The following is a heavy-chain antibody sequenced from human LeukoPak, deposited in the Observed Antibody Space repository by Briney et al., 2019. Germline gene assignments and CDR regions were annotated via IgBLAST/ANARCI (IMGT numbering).Heavy chain of an antibody. J-gene: IGHJ4*02. D-gene: IGHD1-26*01. CDR1: GDSINPYY. CDR2: IFYRGST. V-gene: IGHV4-59*01. Sequence: PSETLSLTCTVSGDSINPYYWSWIRQPPGEGLEWIGYIFYRGSTNYNAALKSRVAISLDTSKNQFSLKLNSVSAADTAVYYCAGTTGRYFEYWGQGIPVTVSS. CDR3: AGTTGRYFEY.